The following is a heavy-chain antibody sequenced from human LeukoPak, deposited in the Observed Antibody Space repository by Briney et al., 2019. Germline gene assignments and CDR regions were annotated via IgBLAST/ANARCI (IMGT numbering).Heavy chain of an antibody. Sequence: ASVKVSCKASGYTFTGYYMHWVRQAPGQGLEWMGWISAYNGNTNYAQKLQGRVTMTTDTSTSTAYMELRSLRSDDTAVYYCARADYYDSSGYYPIYYMDVWGKGTTVTVSS. CDR2: ISAYNGNT. V-gene: IGHV1-18*04. CDR3: ARADYYDSSGYYPIYYMDV. CDR1: GYTFTGYY. J-gene: IGHJ6*03. D-gene: IGHD3-22*01.